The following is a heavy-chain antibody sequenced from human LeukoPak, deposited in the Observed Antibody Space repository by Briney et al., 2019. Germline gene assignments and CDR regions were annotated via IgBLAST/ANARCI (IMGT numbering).Heavy chain of an antibody. Sequence: ASVKVSCKASGYTFTGYYIHWVRQAPGQWLEWMRRINPNNGDTNYAQKFPGRVTLTRDTSIGTAYMELSSLRSDDTAMYYCVREVTRATTYFDSWGQGTLVTVSS. CDR3: VREVTRATTYFDS. CDR2: INPNNGDT. J-gene: IGHJ4*02. CDR1: GYTFTGYY. V-gene: IGHV1-2*06. D-gene: IGHD1-26*01.